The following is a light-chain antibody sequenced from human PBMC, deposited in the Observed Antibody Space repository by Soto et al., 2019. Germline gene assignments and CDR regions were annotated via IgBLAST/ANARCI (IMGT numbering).Light chain of an antibody. CDR2: GAF. Sequence: IVLTQSPGTLSLSPGERATLSCRASQSVSSSYLAWYQQKPGQAPRLLIYGAFKRATGIPDRFSGSGSGTEFTLTISRMEPEDFEVYCCQQYGSSPRTFGQGTKVDIK. J-gene: IGKJ1*01. V-gene: IGKV3-20*01. CDR3: QQYGSSPRT. CDR1: QSVSSSY.